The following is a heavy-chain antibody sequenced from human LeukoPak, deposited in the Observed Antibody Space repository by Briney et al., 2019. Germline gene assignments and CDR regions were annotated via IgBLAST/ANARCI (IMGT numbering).Heavy chain of an antibody. D-gene: IGHD2-2*01. CDR2: IYTSGST. Sequence: SETLSLTCTVSGGSISSYYWSWIRQPAGKGLEWIGRIYTSGSTNYNPSLQSRVTMSVDTSRNQFSLKLSSVTAADTAVYYCARDRRDIVVVPAANGGYYYYYMDVWGKGTTVTVSS. CDR1: GGSISSYY. J-gene: IGHJ6*03. V-gene: IGHV4-4*07. CDR3: ARDRRDIVVVPAANGGYYYYYMDV.